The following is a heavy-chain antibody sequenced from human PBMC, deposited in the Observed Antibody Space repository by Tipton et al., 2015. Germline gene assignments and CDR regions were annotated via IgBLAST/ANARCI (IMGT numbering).Heavy chain of an antibody. CDR2: IYYSGKT. J-gene: IGHJ3*02. V-gene: IGHV4-39*02. Sequence: LRLSCTVSGGSISNTYYWGWIRQPPGKGLEWIGSIYYSGKTYYNPSLKSRVTISVDTAKNHFSLKLSSVTAADTAVYYCARDPLEEYYDSSGYYRGTNAFDIWGQGTMVIVSS. CDR1: GGSISNTYY. D-gene: IGHD3-22*01. CDR3: ARDPLEEYYDSSGYYRGTNAFDI.